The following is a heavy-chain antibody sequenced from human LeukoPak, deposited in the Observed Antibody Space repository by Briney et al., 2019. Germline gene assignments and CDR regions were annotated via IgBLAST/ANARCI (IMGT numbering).Heavy chain of an antibody. CDR2: IYPGDSDT. D-gene: IGHD6-13*01. Sequence: GESLKISCKGSGYSFTNYWIGWVRQVPGKGLEWMGIIYPGDSDTKYGPSLQGQATISADKSIDTAYLQWSSLKASDTGMYYCARQYSVGSSDYWGQGTLVTVSS. V-gene: IGHV5-51*01. CDR1: GYSFTNYW. J-gene: IGHJ4*02. CDR3: ARQYSVGSSDY.